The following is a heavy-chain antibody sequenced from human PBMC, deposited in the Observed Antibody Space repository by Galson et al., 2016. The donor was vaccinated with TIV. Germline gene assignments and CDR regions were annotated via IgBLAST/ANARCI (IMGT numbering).Heavy chain of an antibody. CDR3: AKDRSYSSGSSFYYYAMDV. Sequence: SLRLSCAASGFTFNTYAMTWVRRAPGKGLEWTSDIWGISPSGGSTHYSDSVKGRFTISRDNSKNTLFLEKNALTVEDTGVYYCAKDRSYSSGSSFYYYAMDVWGQGTAVTVSS. J-gene: IGHJ6*02. CDR2: IWGISPSGGST. D-gene: IGHD6-19*01. V-gene: IGHV3-23*01. CDR1: GFTFNTYA.